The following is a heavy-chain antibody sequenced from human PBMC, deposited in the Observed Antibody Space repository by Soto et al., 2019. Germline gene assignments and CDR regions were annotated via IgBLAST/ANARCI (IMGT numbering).Heavy chain of an antibody. Sequence: GASVKVSCKASGYTFTSYYMHWVRQAPGQGLEWMGIINPSGGSTSYAQKFQGRVTMTRDTSTSTVYMELSSLRSEDTAVYYCARDATYYDSSGYGQFDPWGQGTLVTVSS. CDR2: INPSGGST. V-gene: IGHV1-46*01. J-gene: IGHJ5*02. D-gene: IGHD3-22*01. CDR3: ARDATYYDSSGYGQFDP. CDR1: GYTFTSYY.